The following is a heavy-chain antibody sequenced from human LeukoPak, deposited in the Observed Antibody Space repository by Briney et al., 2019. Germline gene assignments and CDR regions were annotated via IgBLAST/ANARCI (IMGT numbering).Heavy chain of an antibody. V-gene: IGHV1-46*01. D-gene: IGHD4-17*01. J-gene: IGHJ5*02. CDR2: IRPTDGTT. Sequence: ASVKVSCKPSGYTFLNHYIHWVRQAPGQGLEWMGVIRPTDGTTSYAQNFQGRLSMTSDTSTSTAYMELSSLRSEDTAIYYCTRTVNSWFDPWGQGAPVSVS. CDR1: GYTFLNHY. CDR3: TRTVNSWFDP.